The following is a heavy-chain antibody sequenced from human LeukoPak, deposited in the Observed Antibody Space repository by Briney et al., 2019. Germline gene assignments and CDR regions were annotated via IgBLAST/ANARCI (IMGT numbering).Heavy chain of an antibody. CDR3: ARGGSNYVDAFDI. V-gene: IGHV3-7*01. J-gene: IGHJ3*02. D-gene: IGHD4-11*01. CDR2: IKQDGSEK. CDR1: GFTFSSYW. Sequence: GGSLRLSCAAPGFTFSSYWMSWVRQAPGKGLEWVANIKQDGSEKYYVDSVKGRFTISRDNAKNSLYLQMNSLRAEDTAVYYCARGGSNYVDAFDIWGQGTMVTVSS.